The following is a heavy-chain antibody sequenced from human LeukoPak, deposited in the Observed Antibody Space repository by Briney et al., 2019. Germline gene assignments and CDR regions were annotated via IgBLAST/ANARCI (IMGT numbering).Heavy chain of an antibody. Sequence: ASVKVSCKASGYTFTSHDINWVRQASGQGLEWMGWMNPNSGNTGYAQKFQGRVTMTRDNSIKTAYMELSGLRSEDTAVYYCTRAGRKYAFENSGQGTLVTVSS. J-gene: IGHJ4*02. CDR3: TRAGRKYAFEN. V-gene: IGHV1-8*01. CDR2: MNPNSGNT. CDR1: GYTFTSHD. D-gene: IGHD2-2*01.